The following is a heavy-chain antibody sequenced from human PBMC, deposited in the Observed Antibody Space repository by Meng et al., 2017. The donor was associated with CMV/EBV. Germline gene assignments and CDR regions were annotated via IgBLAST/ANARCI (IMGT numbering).Heavy chain of an antibody. D-gene: IGHD2-2*01. V-gene: IGHV1-46*01. Sequence: TFTSYYMHWVRQAPGQGLEWMGIINPSGGSTSYAQKFQGRVTMTRDTSTSTVYMELSSLRSEDTAVYYCARDGDDIVVVPAATPFDYWGQGTLVTVSS. CDR2: INPSGGST. J-gene: IGHJ4*02. CDR3: ARDGDDIVVVPAATPFDY. CDR1: TFTSYY.